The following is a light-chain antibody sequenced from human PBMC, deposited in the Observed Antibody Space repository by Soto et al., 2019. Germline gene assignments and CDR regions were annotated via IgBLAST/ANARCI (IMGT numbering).Light chain of an antibody. Sequence: QLVLTQSPSASASLGASVKLTCILSSEHSNYAIAWHQQLPEKGPRFLMKLNSDGSHNKGDGVPDRFSGSTSGAERYLTISSLQSEDEGDYYCQTWGTGIWVFGGGTKLTVL. J-gene: IGLJ3*02. V-gene: IGLV4-69*01. CDR2: LNSDGSH. CDR3: QTWGTGIWV. CDR1: SEHSNYA.